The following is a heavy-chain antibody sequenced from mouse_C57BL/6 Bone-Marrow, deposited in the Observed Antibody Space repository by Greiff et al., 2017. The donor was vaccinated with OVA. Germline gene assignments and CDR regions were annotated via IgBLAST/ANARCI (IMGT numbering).Heavy chain of an antibody. CDR3: TTLVPFAY. D-gene: IGHD6-1*01. V-gene: IGHV6-3*01. CDR1: GFTFSNYW. J-gene: IGHJ3*01. Sequence: EVMLVESGGGLVQPGGSMKLSCVASGFTFSNYWMNWVRQSPEKGLEWVAQIRLKSDNYATHYAESVKGRFTISRDDSKSSVYLQMNNLRAEDTGIYCCTTLVPFAYWGQGTLVTVSA. CDR2: IRLKSDNYAT.